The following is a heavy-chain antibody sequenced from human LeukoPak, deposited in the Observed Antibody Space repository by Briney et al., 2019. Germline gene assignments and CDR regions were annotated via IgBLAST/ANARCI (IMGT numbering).Heavy chain of an antibody. Sequence: GGSLRLSCAASGFTFSSYSMNWVRQAPGKGLEWVSSISSSSSHIYYADSVKGRFTISRDNAKNSLYLQMNSLRAEDTAVYYCARGPVLRFLEWLLFFDYWGQGTLVTVSS. J-gene: IGHJ4*02. V-gene: IGHV3-21*01. CDR1: GFTFSSYS. CDR3: ARGPVLRFLEWLLFFDY. D-gene: IGHD3-3*01. CDR2: ISSSSSHI.